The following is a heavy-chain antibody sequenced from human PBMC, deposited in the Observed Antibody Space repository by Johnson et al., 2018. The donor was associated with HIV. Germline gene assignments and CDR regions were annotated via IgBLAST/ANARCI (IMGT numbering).Heavy chain of an antibody. D-gene: IGHD4-23*01. J-gene: IGHJ3*02. V-gene: IGHV3-66*01. CDR2: LYSGGST. CDR1: GFIFDDYG. CDR3: AREALPRGLQSSFGGAFDI. Sequence: VQLVESGGGVVQPGGSLRFSCAASGFIFDDYGMNWVRQAPGKGLEWVSVLYSGGSTYYADSVKGRFTISRNNSKNTLYLQMNSLRAEDTAVYYCAREALPRGLQSSFGGAFDIWGQGTMVTVSS.